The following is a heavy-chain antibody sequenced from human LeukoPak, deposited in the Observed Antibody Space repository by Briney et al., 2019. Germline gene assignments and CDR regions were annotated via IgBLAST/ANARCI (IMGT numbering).Heavy chain of an antibody. CDR1: GYTFTSYG. D-gene: IGHD2-15*01. V-gene: IGHV1-18*01. CDR2: ISAYNGNS. Sequence: ASVKVSCKASGYTFTSYGISWVRQAPGQGLEWMGWISAYNGNSNYAQKLQGRVTMTTDTSTSTAYMELRSLRSDDTAVYYCARGHPRKYCSGGSCYLLGWGQGTLVTVSS. J-gene: IGHJ4*02. CDR3: ARGHPRKYCSGGSCYLLG.